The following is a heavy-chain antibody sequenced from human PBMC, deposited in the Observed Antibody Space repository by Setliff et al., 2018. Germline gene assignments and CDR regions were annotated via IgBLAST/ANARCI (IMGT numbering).Heavy chain of an antibody. CDR1: GGSVNSGYDN. Sequence: PSETLSLTCTVSGGSVNSGYDNWSWLRQPAGKGLEWIGPINRRGSTNFTPSLKSRVTISLDTSKNQFSLNLTSVTAADTAVYYCARATSGWYSAYYYYMDVWGKGTTVTVSS. D-gene: IGHD6-19*01. CDR2: INRRGST. V-gene: IGHV4-61*02. J-gene: IGHJ6*03. CDR3: ARATSGWYSAYYYYMDV.